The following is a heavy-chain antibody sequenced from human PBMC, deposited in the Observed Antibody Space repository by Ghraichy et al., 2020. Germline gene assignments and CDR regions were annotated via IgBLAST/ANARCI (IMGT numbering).Heavy chain of an antibody. Sequence: SETLSLTCAVNGGSFSGHDWSWIRQPPGKGLEWIGEINHSGKNNYNPSLKRRVIISVDRSKNQFSLKLISVIAADTAVYYCARDPLAGYAFDVWGQGTTVTVSS. V-gene: IGHV4-34*01. CDR2: INHSGKN. J-gene: IGHJ6*02. D-gene: IGHD6-19*01. CDR1: GGSFSGHD. CDR3: ARDPLAGYAFDV.